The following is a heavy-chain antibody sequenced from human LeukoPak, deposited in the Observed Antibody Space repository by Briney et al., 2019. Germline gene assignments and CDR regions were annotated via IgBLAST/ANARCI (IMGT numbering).Heavy chain of an antibody. D-gene: IGHD2-21*02. CDR3: ARKGLPDY. CDR1: GFTFNTYW. CDR2: INQDGSVR. V-gene: IGHV3-7*01. Sequence: GGSLRLSCTASGFTFNTYWMIWVRQAPGKGLEWVANINQDGSVRYYVASVKGRFTISRDNAKNSVHLQMNSLGAEDTAMYYCARKGLPDYWGRGTMVTVSS. J-gene: IGHJ4*02.